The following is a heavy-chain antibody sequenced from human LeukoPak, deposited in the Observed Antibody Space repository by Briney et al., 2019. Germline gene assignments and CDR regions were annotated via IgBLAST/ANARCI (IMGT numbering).Heavy chain of an antibody. D-gene: IGHD3-22*01. CDR2: ISSSSSYI. CDR3: ARGGYYDSSGPLEG. V-gene: IGHV3-21*01. CDR1: GFTFSSYS. J-gene: IGHJ4*02. Sequence: PGGSLRLSCAASGFTFSSYSMNWVRQAPGRGLEWVSSISSSSSYIYYADSVKGRFTISRDNAKDSLYLQMNSLRAEDTAVYYCARGGYYDSSGPLEGWGQGTLVTVSS.